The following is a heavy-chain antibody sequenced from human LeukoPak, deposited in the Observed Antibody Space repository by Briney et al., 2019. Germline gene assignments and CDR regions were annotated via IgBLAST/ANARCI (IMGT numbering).Heavy chain of an antibody. Sequence: GGSLRLSCAASGFTVSNNYMNWVRQAPGKGLKWVSVIYSGGGTYYADSVKGRFTISRDNSKNTLYLQMNSLRAEDTAVYYCARKRCGGDCPFDYWGQGTLVTVSS. CDR2: IYSGGGT. J-gene: IGHJ4*02. CDR3: ARKRCGGDCPFDY. V-gene: IGHV3-53*01. CDR1: GFTVSNNY. D-gene: IGHD2-21*02.